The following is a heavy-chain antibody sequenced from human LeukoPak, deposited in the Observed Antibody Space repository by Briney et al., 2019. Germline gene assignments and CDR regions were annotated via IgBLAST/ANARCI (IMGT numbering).Heavy chain of an antibody. Sequence: SETLSLTCAVYGGSFSGYYWSWIRQPPGKGLEWIGEINHSGSTNYNPSLKSRVTISVDTSKNQFSLKLSSVTAADTAVYYCARAPILAVTTRAFDIWGQGTMVTVSS. D-gene: IGHD4-11*01. CDR3: ARAPILAVTTRAFDI. CDR2: INHSGST. J-gene: IGHJ3*02. CDR1: GGSFSGYY. V-gene: IGHV4-34*01.